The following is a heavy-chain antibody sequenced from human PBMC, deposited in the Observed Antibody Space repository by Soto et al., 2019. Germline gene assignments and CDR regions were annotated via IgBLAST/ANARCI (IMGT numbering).Heavy chain of an antibody. CDR1: GYTFTSYG. Sequence: QVQLVQSGAEVKKPGASVKVSCKASGYTFTSYGISWVRQAPGQGLEWMGWISAYNGNTNYAQKLQGRVTMTTDTATSTAYMELRSLRSDDTAVYYCARDHWDDFWSGYTGDYWGQGTLVTVSS. CDR2: ISAYNGNT. V-gene: IGHV1-18*01. CDR3: ARDHWDDFWSGYTGDY. D-gene: IGHD3-3*01. J-gene: IGHJ4*02.